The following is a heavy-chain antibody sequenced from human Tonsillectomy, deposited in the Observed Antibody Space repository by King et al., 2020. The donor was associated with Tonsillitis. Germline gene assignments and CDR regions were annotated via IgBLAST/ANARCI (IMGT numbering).Heavy chain of an antibody. CDR1: GYSISSGYY. V-gene: IGHV4-38-2*01. Sequence: QLQESGPGLVKPSETLSLTCAVSGYSISSGYYWGWIRQPPGKGLEWIGSIYHSGSTYYNPSLKSRVTISVDTSKNQFSLKLSTVTAADTAVYYCARNYYDSSGIYFDYWGQGTLVTVSS. D-gene: IGHD3-22*01. CDR3: ARNYYDSSGIYFDY. J-gene: IGHJ4*02. CDR2: IYHSGST.